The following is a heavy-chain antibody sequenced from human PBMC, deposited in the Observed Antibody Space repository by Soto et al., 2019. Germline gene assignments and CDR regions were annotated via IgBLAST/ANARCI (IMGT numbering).Heavy chain of an antibody. J-gene: IGHJ4*02. CDR2: MNPNSGNT. CDR1: GYTFTSYD. CDR3: ARAGVVAATQAFDY. D-gene: IGHD2-15*01. Sequence: GASVKVSCKASGYTFTSYDINWVRQATGQGLEWMGWMNPNSGNTDYAQKFQGRVTMTRDTSISTAYMELSRLRSDDTAVYYCARAGVVAATQAFDYWGQGTLVTVSS. V-gene: IGHV1-8*01.